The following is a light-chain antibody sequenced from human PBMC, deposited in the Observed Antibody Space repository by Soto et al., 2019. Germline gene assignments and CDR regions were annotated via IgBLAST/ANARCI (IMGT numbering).Light chain of an antibody. CDR2: AAY. CDR3: PKYNSVPGT. Sequence: DIQMTQSPSSLSASVGDRVTITCRASQGINNDLAWYQQKPGKVPKLLIYAAYILQSGVPSRFSGSGSGTDFTLTISSLQPEEVATYYCPKYNSVPGTFGGGTKVEIK. J-gene: IGKJ4*01. V-gene: IGKV1-27*01. CDR1: QGINND.